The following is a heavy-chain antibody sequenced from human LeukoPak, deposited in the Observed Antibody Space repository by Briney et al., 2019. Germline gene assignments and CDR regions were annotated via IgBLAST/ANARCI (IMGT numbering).Heavy chain of an antibody. CDR3: ARDRRYSSGWYREGDAFDI. CDR1: GFTFSSYA. CDR2: ISGSGGST. J-gene: IGHJ3*02. V-gene: IGHV3-23*01. D-gene: IGHD6-19*01. Sequence: GGSLRLSCAASGFTFSSYAMSWVRQAPGKGLEWVSAISGSGGSTYYADSVKGRFTISRDNSKNTLYLQMNSLRAEDTAVYYCARDRRYSSGWYREGDAFDIWGQGTMVTVSS.